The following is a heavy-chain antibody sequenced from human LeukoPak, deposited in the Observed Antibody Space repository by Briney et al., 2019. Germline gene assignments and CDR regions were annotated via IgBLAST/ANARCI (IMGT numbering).Heavy chain of an antibody. J-gene: IGHJ5*02. D-gene: IGHD2-15*01. CDR2: INPSGGST. CDR3: ARGVGDIVVVVAATLSPIWFDP. Sequence: ASVKVSCKASGYTFTVYYIHWVRQAPGQGLEWMGIINPSGGSTSYAQKFQGRVTMTRDTSTSTVYMELSSLRSEDTAVYYCARGVGDIVVVVAATLSPIWFDPWGQGTLVTVSS. CDR1: GYTFTVYY. V-gene: IGHV1-46*01.